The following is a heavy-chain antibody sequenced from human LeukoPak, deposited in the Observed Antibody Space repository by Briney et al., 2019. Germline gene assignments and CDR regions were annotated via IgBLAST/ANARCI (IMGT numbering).Heavy chain of an antibody. V-gene: IGHV3-30-3*01. CDR1: GFTFSSYA. CDR3: AREDATAMAYYYGMDV. Sequence: PGRSLRLSCAASGFTFSSYAMHWVRQAPGKGLEWVAVISYDGSNKYYADSVKGRFTISRDNSKNTLYLQMNSLRAEDTAVYYCAREDATAMAYYYGMDVWGQGTTVTVSS. CDR2: ISYDGSNK. J-gene: IGHJ6*02. D-gene: IGHD6-25*01.